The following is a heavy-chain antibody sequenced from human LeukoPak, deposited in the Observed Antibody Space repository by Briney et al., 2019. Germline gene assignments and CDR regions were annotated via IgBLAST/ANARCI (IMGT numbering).Heavy chain of an antibody. Sequence: SQTLSLTCTVSGGSISSGSYYWSWIRQPAGKGLEWIGRIYTSGSTNYNPSLKSRVTISVDTSKNQFSLKLSSVTAADTAVYYCARHLYDSSGYYDYWGQGTLVTVSS. D-gene: IGHD3-22*01. CDR3: ARHLYDSSGYYDY. CDR1: GGSISSGSYY. J-gene: IGHJ4*02. CDR2: IYTSGST. V-gene: IGHV4-61*02.